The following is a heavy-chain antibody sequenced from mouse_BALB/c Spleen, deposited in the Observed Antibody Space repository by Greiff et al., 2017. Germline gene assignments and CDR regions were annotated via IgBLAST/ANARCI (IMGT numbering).Heavy chain of an antibody. Sequence: VQLQQSGAELVKPGASVKLSCTASGFNIKDYYMHWVKQRPEQGLEWIGWIDPENGNTIYDPKFQGKASITADTSSNTAYLQLSSLTSEDTAVYYCARGYYDYDGFAYWGQGTLVTVSA. CDR3: ARGYYDYDGFAY. CDR2: IDPENGNT. V-gene: IGHV14-1*02. J-gene: IGHJ3*01. D-gene: IGHD2-4*01. CDR1: GFNIKDYY.